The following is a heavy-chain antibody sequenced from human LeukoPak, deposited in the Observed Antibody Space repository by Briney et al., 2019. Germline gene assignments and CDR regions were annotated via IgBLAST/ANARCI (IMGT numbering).Heavy chain of an antibody. V-gene: IGHV3-30*04. J-gene: IGHJ4*02. D-gene: IGHD3-3*01. CDR1: GFTFSSYA. Sequence: GGSLRLSCAASGFTFSSYAMHWVRQAPGKGLEWVAVISYDGSNKYYADSVKGRFTISRDNSKNTLYLQMNSLRAEDTAVYYCARDGYYDFWSGYYSFDYWGQGTLVTVSS. CDR2: ISYDGSNK. CDR3: ARDGYYDFWSGYYSFDY.